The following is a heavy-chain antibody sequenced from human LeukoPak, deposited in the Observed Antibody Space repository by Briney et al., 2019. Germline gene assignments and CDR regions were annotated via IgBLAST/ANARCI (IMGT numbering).Heavy chain of an antibody. J-gene: IGHJ6*03. CDR2: INPSGST. CDR3: ARGRHDVTMIVVVMTSVSYYLDV. CDR1: GGSFSGYY. V-gene: IGHV4-34*01. D-gene: IGHD3-22*01. Sequence: SETLSLTCAVYGGSFSGYYWSWIRQPPGKGLEWIGDINPSGSTYYNPSLKSRLTISVDTSKNQFSLKLRSVTAADTAVYYCARGRHDVTMIVVVMTSVSYYLDVWGKGTTVTVS.